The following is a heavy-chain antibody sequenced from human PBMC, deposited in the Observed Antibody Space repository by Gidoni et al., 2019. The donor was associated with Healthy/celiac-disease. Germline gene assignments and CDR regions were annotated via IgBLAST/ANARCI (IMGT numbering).Heavy chain of an antibody. J-gene: IGHJ6*03. CDR3: TTGLLAPLSDYYYYMDV. Sequence: EVKLVEPGGGLVKPGGSLRLPCAASGFTFRNVWMSWVRQAPGKGLEWVGSIKSKTDGGTTDYAAPVKGRFTISRDDSKNTLYLQMNSLKTEDTAVYYCTTGLLAPLSDYYYYMDVWGKGTTVTVSS. D-gene: IGHD3-3*02. CDR1: GFTFRNVW. V-gene: IGHV3-15*01. CDR2: IKSKTDGGTT.